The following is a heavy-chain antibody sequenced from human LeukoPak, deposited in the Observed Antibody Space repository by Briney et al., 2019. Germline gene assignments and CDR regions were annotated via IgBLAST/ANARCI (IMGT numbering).Heavy chain of an antibody. J-gene: IGHJ4*02. Sequence: PGRSLRLSCAASRFTFTNYAMQWVRQAPGTGLEWVAIIWYDGSDKYYTYSVKGRFTISRDNSKNTLYLQMNSLRADDTAVYYCVRGLSPDYWGQGTLVTVSS. CDR1: RFTFTNYA. CDR3: VRGLSPDY. V-gene: IGHV3-33*01. CDR2: IWYDGSDK.